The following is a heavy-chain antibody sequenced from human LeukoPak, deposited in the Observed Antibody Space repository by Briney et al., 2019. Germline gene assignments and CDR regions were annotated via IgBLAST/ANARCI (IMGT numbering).Heavy chain of an antibody. CDR1: GFTFTLYA. CDR3: AKGHGDWGGNYLDH. D-gene: IGHD4-17*01. CDR2: ISASGSTI. J-gene: IGHJ4*02. Sequence: GGSLGLSCIASGFTFTLYAMTWVRRAPGKGLEWASDISASGSTIHYADSVKGRFTVSRDNSKNTVFLEMISLRVEDTALYHCAKGHGDWGGNYLDHWGQGAQVTVSS. V-gene: IGHV3-23*01.